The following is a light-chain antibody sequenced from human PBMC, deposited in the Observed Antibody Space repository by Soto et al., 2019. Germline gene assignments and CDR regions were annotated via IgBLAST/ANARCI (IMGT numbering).Light chain of an antibody. CDR3: AAWDDSLSGPV. CDR2: RNN. Sequence: QSVLTQPPSASGTPGQRVTISCSGSSSNIGSNYVYWYQQLPGTAPKLLIYRNNQRPSGVPDRFSGSKSGTSASLAISGLPSEDEADYYCAAWDDSLSGPVFGGRTQLTVL. V-gene: IGLV1-47*01. CDR1: SSNIGSNY. J-gene: IGLJ7*01.